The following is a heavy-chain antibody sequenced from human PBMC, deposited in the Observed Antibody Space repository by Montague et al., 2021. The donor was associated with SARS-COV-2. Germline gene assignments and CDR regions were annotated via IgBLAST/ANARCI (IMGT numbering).Heavy chain of an antibody. CDR3: ARVGGMEYCSGGNCYLDY. CDR2: ISSSSSYT. Sequence: SLRLSCAASGFTFSRYSMNWVRQAPGKGLEWVSSISSSSSYTYYADSVKGRFTISRDNAKNSLYLQMNSLRAEDTAVYYCARVGGMEYCSGGNCYLDYWGQGTLVTVSS. J-gene: IGHJ4*02. V-gene: IGHV3-21*01. CDR1: GFTFSRYS. D-gene: IGHD2-15*01.